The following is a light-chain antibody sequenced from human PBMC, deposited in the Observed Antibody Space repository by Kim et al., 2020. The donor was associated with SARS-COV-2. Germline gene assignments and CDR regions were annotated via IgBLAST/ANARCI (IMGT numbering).Light chain of an antibody. CDR1: GSDVGYYNS. V-gene: IGLV2-14*04. Sequence: GQSTTISCTGTGSDVGYYNSVSWYQQHPGKAPKLIMYDVSVRASGVSNRFSGAQAGNTASLTISGLRAEDEAEYYCSSHTTSSTYVFGSGTQLTVL. CDR2: DVS. CDR3: SSHTTSSTYV. J-gene: IGLJ1*01.